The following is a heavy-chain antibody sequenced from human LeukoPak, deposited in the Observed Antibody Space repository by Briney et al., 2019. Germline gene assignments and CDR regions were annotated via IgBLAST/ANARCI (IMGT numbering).Heavy chain of an antibody. CDR1: GGTFSSYA. CDR2: IIPIFGTA. CDR3: ARASVQLERRDYYYMDV. Sequence: SVKVSCKASGGTFSSYAISWVRQAPGQGLEWMGGIIPIFGTANYAQKFQGRVTITTDESTSTAYMELSSLRSEDTAVYYCARASVQLERRDYYYMDVWGKGTTVTVSS. V-gene: IGHV1-69*05. D-gene: IGHD1-1*01. J-gene: IGHJ6*03.